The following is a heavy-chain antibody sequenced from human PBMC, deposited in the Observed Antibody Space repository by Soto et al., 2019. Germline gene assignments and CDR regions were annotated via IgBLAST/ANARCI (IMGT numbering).Heavy chain of an antibody. V-gene: IGHV1-69*13. Sequence: SVKVSCKASGGTFSSYAISWVRQAPGQGLEWMGGIIPIFGTANYAQKFQGRVTITADESTSTAYMELSSLRSEDTAVYYCTLDRSGYSSSWCFDYWGQGTLVTVSS. CDR3: TLDRSGYSSSWCFDY. D-gene: IGHD6-13*01. CDR1: GGTFSSYA. CDR2: IIPIFGTA. J-gene: IGHJ4*02.